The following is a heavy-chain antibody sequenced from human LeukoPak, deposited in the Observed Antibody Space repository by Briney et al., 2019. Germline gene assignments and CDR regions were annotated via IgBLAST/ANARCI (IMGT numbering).Heavy chain of an antibody. D-gene: IGHD4-17*01. CDR2: ISSSTSYI. CDR3: GRAGGSTVSHSDY. J-gene: IGHJ4*02. V-gene: IGHV3-21*01. Sequence: GGSLRLSCAASGFTFSSYSMNWIRQAPGKGLEWVSSISSSTSYIYYADSVKGRFTISKDNAKNSLYLQMNSLRAEDTAVYYCGRAGGSTVSHSDYWGQGTLVTVSS. CDR1: GFTFSSYS.